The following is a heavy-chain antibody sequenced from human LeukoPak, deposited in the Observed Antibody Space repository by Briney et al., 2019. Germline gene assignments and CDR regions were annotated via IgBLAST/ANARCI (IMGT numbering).Heavy chain of an antibody. CDR3: ARGHYDYVWGSYRYKRQDAFDI. Sequence: PSETLSLTCAVYGGSFSGYYWSWIRQPPGKGLEWIGEINHSGSTNYNPSLKSRVTISVDTSKNQFSLKLSSVTAADTAVYYCARGHYDYVWGSYRYKRQDAFDIWGQGTMVTVSS. D-gene: IGHD3-16*02. J-gene: IGHJ3*02. V-gene: IGHV4-34*01. CDR2: INHSGST. CDR1: GGSFSGYY.